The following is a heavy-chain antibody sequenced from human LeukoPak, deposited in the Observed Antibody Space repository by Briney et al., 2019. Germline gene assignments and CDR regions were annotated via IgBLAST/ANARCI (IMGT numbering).Heavy chain of an antibody. D-gene: IGHD6-13*01. CDR1: GGSISSSSYY. V-gene: IGHV4-39*01. J-gene: IGHJ2*01. CDR2: IYYSGST. Sequence: SETLSLTCTVSGGSISSSSYYWGWIRQPPGKGLEWIGSIYYSGSTYYNPSLKSRVTISVDTSKNQFSLKLSSVTAADTAVYYCARRVAAALGLDWYFDLWGRGTLVTVSS. CDR3: ARRVAAALGLDWYFDL.